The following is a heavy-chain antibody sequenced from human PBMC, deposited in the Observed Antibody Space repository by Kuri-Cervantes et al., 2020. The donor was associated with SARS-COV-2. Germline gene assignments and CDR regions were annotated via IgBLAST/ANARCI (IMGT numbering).Heavy chain of an antibody. Sequence: GESLKISCAASGFTFSSYGMHGVRQAPGKGLEWVAVISYDGSNKYYADSVKGRFTISRDNSKNTLYLQMNSLRAEDTAVYYCAKDSGSGFWSGYWSWGKLSGKHWFDPWGQGTLVTVSS. CDR2: ISYDGSNK. CDR1: GFTFSSYG. V-gene: IGHV3-30*18. CDR3: AKDSGSGFWSGYWSWGKLSGKHWFDP. J-gene: IGHJ5*02. D-gene: IGHD3-3*01.